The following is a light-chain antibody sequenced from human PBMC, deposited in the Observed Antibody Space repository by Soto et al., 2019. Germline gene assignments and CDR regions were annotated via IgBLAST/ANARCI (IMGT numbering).Light chain of an antibody. CDR3: RHYGYSPPFT. V-gene: IGKV3-20*01. J-gene: IGKJ3*01. CDR2: GAS. Sequence: EIVLTQSPGTLSLSPGERATLSCRASQSVSSSFLTWYQQKPCQAPRLLIFGASSRATGLPDRFSGSGSETDFTLAISRLEPEDFAVYSCRHYGYSPPFTFGPGTKVEIK. CDR1: QSVSSSF.